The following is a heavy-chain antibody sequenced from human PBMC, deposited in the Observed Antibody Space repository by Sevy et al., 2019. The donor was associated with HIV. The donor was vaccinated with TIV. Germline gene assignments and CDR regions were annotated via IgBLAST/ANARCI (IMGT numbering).Heavy chain of an antibody. CDR3: TRRKGAQSIFDY. D-gene: IGHD1-26*01. CDR2: LKSEAYGGTV. Sequence: GGSLRLSCTASGFTFGDYAMSWVRQAPGKGLEWVAFLKSEAYGGTVDHAASVKGRFSVSRDDSKSIAYLQMNDLKTEDTGVYYCTRRKGAQSIFDYWGQGALVTVSS. V-gene: IGHV3-49*04. J-gene: IGHJ4*02. CDR1: GFTFGDYA.